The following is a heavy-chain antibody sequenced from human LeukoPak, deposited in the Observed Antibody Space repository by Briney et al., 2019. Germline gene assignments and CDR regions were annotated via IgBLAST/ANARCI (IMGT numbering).Heavy chain of an antibody. CDR1: GYTFTSYD. D-gene: IGHD4-17*01. CDR2: MNPNSGNT. Sequence: ASLKVSCKASGYTFTSYDINWVRQATGQGLEWMGWMNPNSGNTGYAQKFQGRVTITRNTSISTAYMELSSLRSEDTAVYYCAREDYGDYVYAFDIWGQGTMVTVSS. V-gene: IGHV1-8*03. J-gene: IGHJ3*02. CDR3: AREDYGDYVYAFDI.